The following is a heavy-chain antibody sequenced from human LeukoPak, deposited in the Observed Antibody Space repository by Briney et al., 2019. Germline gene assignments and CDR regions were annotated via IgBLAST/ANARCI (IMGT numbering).Heavy chain of an antibody. D-gene: IGHD3-10*01. Sequence: GGSLRLSCAASGFTFSSYAMSWVRQAPGKGLEWVSAISGSGGSTYYADSVKGRFTISRDNSKNTLYLQMNSLRAEDTAVYYCAKYSGFGELRCCYYYYGMDVWGQGTTVTVSS. J-gene: IGHJ6*02. CDR3: AKYSGFGELRCCYYYYGMDV. V-gene: IGHV3-23*01. CDR2: ISGSGGST. CDR1: GFTFSSYA.